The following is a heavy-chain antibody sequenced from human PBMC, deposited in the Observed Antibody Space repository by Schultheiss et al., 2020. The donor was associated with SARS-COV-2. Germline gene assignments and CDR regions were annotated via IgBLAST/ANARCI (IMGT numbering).Heavy chain of an antibody. CDR2: ISRNGGST. Sequence: GGSLRLSCAASEFTFSSYSMNWVRQAPGKGLEYVSAISRNGGSTSYADSVKGRFTISRDNSKNTLYLQMNSLRAEDTAVYYCARTYYYDSSGYCFDYWGQGTLVTVSS. V-gene: IGHV3-64*02. CDR3: ARTYYYDSSGYCFDY. J-gene: IGHJ4*02. CDR1: EFTFSSYS. D-gene: IGHD3-22*01.